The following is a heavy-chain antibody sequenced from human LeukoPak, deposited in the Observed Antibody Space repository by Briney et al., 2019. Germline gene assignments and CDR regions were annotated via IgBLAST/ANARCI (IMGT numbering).Heavy chain of an antibody. Sequence: PGGSLRLSCAASGFTFSNYWMIWVRQAPGKGLEWVSVISGSGGSTYYADSVKGRFTISRDNSKNTLYLQMNSLRAEDTAVYYCAKYLPNQLLKDWGQGTLVTVSS. CDR3: AKYLPNQLLKD. V-gene: IGHV3-23*01. CDR2: ISGSGGST. D-gene: IGHD2-2*01. J-gene: IGHJ4*02. CDR1: GFTFSNYW.